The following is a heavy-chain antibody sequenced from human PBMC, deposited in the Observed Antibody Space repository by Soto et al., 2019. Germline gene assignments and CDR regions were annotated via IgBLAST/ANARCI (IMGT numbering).Heavy chain of an antibody. V-gene: IGHV4-30-4*02. CDR1: GCSITSGHYY. J-gene: IGHJ6*02. CDR3: ARAGGGYCISTSCYVPSYGMDV. CDR2: IYYSGST. Sequence: SETLSLTCTVPGCSITSGHYYRRLIRQPPGKALEWIWYIYYSGSTYYNPSLKSRVTISVDTSKNQFSLKLSSVTAADTAVYYCARAGGGYCISTSCYVPSYGMDVWGQGTTVS. D-gene: IGHD2-2*01.